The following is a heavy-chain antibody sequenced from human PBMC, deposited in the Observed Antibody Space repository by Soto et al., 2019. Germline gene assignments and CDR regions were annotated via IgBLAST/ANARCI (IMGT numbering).Heavy chain of an antibody. CDR1: GGTFSSYA. Sequence: SVKVSCKASGGTFSSYAISWVRQAPGQGLEWMGGIIPIFGTANYAQKFQGRVTITADESTSTAYMELSSLRSEDTAVYYCARNNFGVVIGPFDYWGQGTLVTSPQ. J-gene: IGHJ4*02. V-gene: IGHV1-69*13. CDR2: IIPIFGTA. CDR3: ARNNFGVVIGPFDY. D-gene: IGHD3-3*01.